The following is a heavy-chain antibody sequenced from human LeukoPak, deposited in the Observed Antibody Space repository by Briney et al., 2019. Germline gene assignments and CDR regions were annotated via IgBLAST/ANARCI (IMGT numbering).Heavy chain of an antibody. CDR1: GFTFSSYW. CDR3: ARVGGFYSSSSVGAFDI. V-gene: IGHV3-7*01. D-gene: IGHD6-6*01. Sequence: GSLRLSCAASGFTFSSYWMSWVRQAPGKGLEWVANIKQDGSEKYYVDSVKGRFTISRDNAKNSLYLQMNSLRAEDTAVYYCARVGGFYSSSSVGAFDIWGQGTMVTVSS. CDR2: IKQDGSEK. J-gene: IGHJ3*02.